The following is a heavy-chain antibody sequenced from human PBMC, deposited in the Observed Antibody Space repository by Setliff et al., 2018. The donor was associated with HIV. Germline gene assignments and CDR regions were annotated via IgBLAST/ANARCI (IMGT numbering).Heavy chain of an antibody. V-gene: IGHV4-61*02. CDR2: IYTSGST. CDR3: ARDQSPSFGDLLLHYFDY. CDR1: GGSISSGSYY. Sequence: SETLSLTCTVSGGSISSGSYYWSWIRQPAGKGLEWIGRIYTSGSTNYNPSLKSRVTISLDTSKNQISLKLTSVSAADTAVYYCARDQSPSFGDLLLHYFDYWGQGTLVTVSS. J-gene: IGHJ4*02. D-gene: IGHD3-10*01.